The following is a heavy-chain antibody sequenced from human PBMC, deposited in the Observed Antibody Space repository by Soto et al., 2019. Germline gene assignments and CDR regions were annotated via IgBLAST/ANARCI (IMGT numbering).Heavy chain of an antibody. D-gene: IGHD2-15*01. CDR2: IFYSGST. CDR3: ARQCRGVTCHWFVP. Sequence: QLQLQESGPGLVKPSETLSLTCTVSSGSISSTFYSWDWIRQPPGKGLEWFGGIFYSGSTYYNPSTSSRVPISVATSNNKSSLTRTSVTAADTAVYYCARQCRGVTCHWFVPWGQGTLVTVSS. V-gene: IGHV4-39*01. J-gene: IGHJ5*02. CDR1: SGSISSTFYS.